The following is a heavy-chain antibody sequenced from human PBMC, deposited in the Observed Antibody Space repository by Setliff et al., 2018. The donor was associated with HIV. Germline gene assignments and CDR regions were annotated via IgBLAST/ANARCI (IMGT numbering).Heavy chain of an antibody. D-gene: IGHD6-19*01. J-gene: IGHJ3*02. CDR1: GGSISSSNYY. Sequence: SETLSLTCTVSGGSISSSNYYWGWIRQPPGKGLEWIGSIYYSGSTYYNPSLKSRVTISVDTSKNQFSLKLSSVTAADTAVYYCARGYSSDDAFDIWGQRTMVTVSS. V-gene: IGHV4-39*07. CDR3: ARGYSSDDAFDI. CDR2: IYYSGST.